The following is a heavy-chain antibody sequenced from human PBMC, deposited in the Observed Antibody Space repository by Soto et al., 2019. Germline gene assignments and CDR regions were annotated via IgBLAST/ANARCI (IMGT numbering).Heavy chain of an antibody. CDR1: GASIGSGDDY. J-gene: IGHJ5*02. Sequence: TLSLTCSVAGASIGSGDDYWTWIRQSPGKGLEWIGYISDSGSTFYNPSLRSRLTIALDTSKNHFSLKLNSVTAADTAVYYCAKYQPPEFDPWGQGNPVTVSS. D-gene: IGHD2-2*01. CDR3: AKYQPPEFDP. CDR2: ISDSGST. V-gene: IGHV4-30-4*08.